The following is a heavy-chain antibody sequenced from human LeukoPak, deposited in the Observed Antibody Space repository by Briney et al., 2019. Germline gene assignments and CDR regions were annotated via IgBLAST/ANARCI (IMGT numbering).Heavy chain of an antibody. CDR1: GFTFSSYS. V-gene: IGHV3-48*01. CDR3: ARDDKGAVVTGKVLNYYYYYYMDV. CDR2: ISSSSSTI. J-gene: IGHJ6*03. Sequence: PGGSLRLSCAASGFTFSSYSMNWVRQAPGKGLEWVSYISSSSSTIYYADSVKGRFTISRDNAKNSLYLQMNSLRAEDTAVYYCARDDKGAVVTGKVLNYYYYYYMDVWGKGTTVTVSS. D-gene: IGHD2-21*02.